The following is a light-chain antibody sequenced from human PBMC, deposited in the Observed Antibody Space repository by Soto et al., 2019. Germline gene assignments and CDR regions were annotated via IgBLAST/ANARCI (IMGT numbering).Light chain of an antibody. V-gene: IGLV1-40*01. CDR3: QSYDSSRGV. J-gene: IGLJ1*01. Sequence: QAVLTQPPSVSGAPGQRGTISCTGSSSNIGAGYDVHWYQQLPGTVPKLLIYGNSNRPSGVPDRFSGSKSGTSASLAITGLQAEDEADYYCQSYDSSRGVFGTGTKVTVL. CDR1: SSNIGAGYD. CDR2: GNS.